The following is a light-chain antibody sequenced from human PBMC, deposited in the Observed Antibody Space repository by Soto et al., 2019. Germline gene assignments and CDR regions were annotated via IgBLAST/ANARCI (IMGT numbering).Light chain of an antibody. CDR2: DAS. V-gene: IGKV3-20*01. CDR3: QQYDSSPRT. Sequence: ESVLTQSPGTLSLSPGETLSLSCRSSQSVRRYLAWYQHKPGQAPRLLIYDASNRATGIPDRFSGSGSGTDFTLTITRLEPEDFAVYYCQQYDSSPRTFGQGTKVE. CDR1: QSVRRY. J-gene: IGKJ1*01.